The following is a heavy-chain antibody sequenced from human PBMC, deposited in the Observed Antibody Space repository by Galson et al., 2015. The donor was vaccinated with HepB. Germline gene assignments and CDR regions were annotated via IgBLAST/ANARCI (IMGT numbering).Heavy chain of an antibody. CDR3: AREIWADIVVGRFDP. Sequence: SLRLSCAASGFTFSSYAMHWVRQAPGTGQEWVAVIWYDGSNKYYADSVKGRFTIYRDNSKNTLYLKMNSLRAEDTAVYYCAREIWADIVVGRFDPWGQGTLVTVSS. CDR2: IWYDGSNK. CDR1: GFTFSSYA. D-gene: IGHD2-2*01. J-gene: IGHJ5*02. V-gene: IGHV3-33*08.